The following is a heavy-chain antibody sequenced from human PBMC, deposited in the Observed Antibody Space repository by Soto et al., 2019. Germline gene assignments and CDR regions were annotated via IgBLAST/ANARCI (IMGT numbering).Heavy chain of an antibody. J-gene: IGHJ4*02. CDR2: ISYDGSNK. CDR3: ARNPGIAAAGTFDY. CDR1: GFTFSSYA. V-gene: IGHV3-30-3*01. D-gene: IGHD6-13*01. Sequence: QVQLVESGGGVVQPGRSLRLSCAASGFTFSSYAMHWVRQAPGKGLEWVAVISYDGSNKYYADSVKGRFTISRDNSKNTLYLQMNSLRAEDTAVYYCARNPGIAAAGTFDYWGQGTLVTVSS.